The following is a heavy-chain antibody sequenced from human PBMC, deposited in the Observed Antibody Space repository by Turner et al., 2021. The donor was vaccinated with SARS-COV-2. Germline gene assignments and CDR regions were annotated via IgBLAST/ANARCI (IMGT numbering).Heavy chain of an antibody. D-gene: IGHD1-1*01. CDR2: FYKIGSI. CDR1: GDSISSKS. J-gene: IGHJ6*02. Sequence: QVQLQESGPGLVRPSEPLSLTCTVSGDSISSKSWSWIRQSPGRGLEWIGYFYKIGSIDNNPTLRSRVTISVDTSKNQLSLNLIYMTAADTAVYYCARHQGSTSGYDHGMNVWGQGTAVIVSS. CDR3: ARHQGSTSGYDHGMNV. V-gene: IGHV4-59*08.